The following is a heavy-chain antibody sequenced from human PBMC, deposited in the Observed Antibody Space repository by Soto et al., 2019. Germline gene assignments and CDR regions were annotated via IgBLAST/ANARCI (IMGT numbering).Heavy chain of an antibody. CDR2: ISAYNGNT. Sequence: QVQLVQSGAEVKKPGASVKVSCKASGYTFTSHGISWVRQAPGQGLEWRGWISAYNGNTHYAQKLQGRVTMTPDTTTSTAYMDLRSVRSDGTGVYYCARDKDSWSYDCGDAFELWGQGTMVTVSS. CDR3: ARDKDSWSYDCGDAFEL. J-gene: IGHJ3*01. D-gene: IGHD5-12*01. V-gene: IGHV1-18*01. CDR1: GYTFTSHG.